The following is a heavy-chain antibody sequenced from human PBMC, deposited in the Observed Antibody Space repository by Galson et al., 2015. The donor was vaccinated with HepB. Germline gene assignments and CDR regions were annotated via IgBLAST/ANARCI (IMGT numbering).Heavy chain of an antibody. J-gene: IGHJ5*02. V-gene: IGHV1-2*02. D-gene: IGHD3-3*01. CDR3: AREIEGNYDFWSGSTRRWFDP. Sequence: SVKVSCKASGYTFTGYYMHWVRQAPGQGLEWMGWINPNSGGTNYAQKFQGRVTMTRDTSISTAYMELSRLRSDDTAVYYCAREIEGNYDFWSGSTRRWFDPWGQGTLVTVSS. CDR2: INPNSGGT. CDR1: GYTFTGYY.